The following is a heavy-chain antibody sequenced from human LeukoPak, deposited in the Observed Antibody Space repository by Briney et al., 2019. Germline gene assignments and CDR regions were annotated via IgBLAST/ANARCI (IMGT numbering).Heavy chain of an antibody. D-gene: IGHD3-10*01. CDR1: GFPASSYG. J-gene: IGHJ4*02. CDR2: ISYDGSNK. Sequence: GGTLRPSCAASGFPASSYGMCCGRLAPGKGLEWESIISYDGSNKYYADSVKGRFTISRDNSKNTLFLQMNSLRAEETAVYYCAKSTSFYGSGSYDYWGQGTLVTVSS. CDR3: AKSTSFYGSGSYDY. V-gene: IGHV3-30*18.